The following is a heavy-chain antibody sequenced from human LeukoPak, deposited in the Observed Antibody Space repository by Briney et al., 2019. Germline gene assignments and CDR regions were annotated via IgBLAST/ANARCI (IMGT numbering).Heavy chain of an antibody. CDR3: ARDNGGETAELFFDY. CDR1: GGSISSGSYY. V-gene: IGHV4-61*02. D-gene: IGHD3-16*01. J-gene: IGHJ4*02. Sequence: SQTLSLTCTVSGGSISSGSYYWSWIRQPAGKGLEWIGRIYTSGSTNYNPSLESRVTISVDTSKNQFSLKLSSVTAADTAVYYCARDNGGETAELFFDYWGQGTLVTVSS. CDR2: IYTSGST.